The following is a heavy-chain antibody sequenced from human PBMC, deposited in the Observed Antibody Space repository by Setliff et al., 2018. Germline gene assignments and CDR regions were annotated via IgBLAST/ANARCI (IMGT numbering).Heavy chain of an antibody. Sequence: ASVKVSCKASGYTFTDYGVTWVRQAPGQGLEWVGWISPYSGNTYYAPKFQGRITMTTDTSTTTAYMELKSLRSDDTAIYYCLRLVRYCTRTSCQRLSGDDYWGQGALVTVS. CDR2: ISPYSGNT. CDR3: LRLVRYCTRTSCQRLSGDDY. D-gene: IGHD2-2*01. CDR1: GYTFTDYG. J-gene: IGHJ4*02. V-gene: IGHV1-18*01.